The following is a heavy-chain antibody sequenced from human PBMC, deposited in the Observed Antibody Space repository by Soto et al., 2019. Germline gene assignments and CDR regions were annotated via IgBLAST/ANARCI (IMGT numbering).Heavy chain of an antibody. Sequence: ASVKVSCKASGYTFTGYYMHWVRQAPGQGLEWMGWINPNSGGTNYAQKFQGRVTMTRDTSISTAYMELSRLSSDDTAVYYCARVGYCSSTSCYYGMDVRGQGTTVAVSS. CDR1: GYTFTGYY. V-gene: IGHV1-2*02. D-gene: IGHD2-2*01. CDR2: INPNSGGT. CDR3: ARVGYCSSTSCYYGMDV. J-gene: IGHJ6*02.